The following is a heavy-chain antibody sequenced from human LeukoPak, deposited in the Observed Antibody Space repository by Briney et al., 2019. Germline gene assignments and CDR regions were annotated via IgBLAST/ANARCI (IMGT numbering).Heavy chain of an antibody. J-gene: IGHJ4*02. CDR3: ARSPMYCDILTGYFDY. CDR2: IYHSGST. CDR1: GYSISSGYY. Sequence: SETLSLTCAVSGYSISSGYYWGWFRQPPGKGLEWIGSIYHSGSTYYNPPLKSRVTISVDTSKNQFSLKLSSVTAADTAVYYCARSPMYCDILTGYFDYWGQGTLVTVSS. D-gene: IGHD3-9*01. V-gene: IGHV4-38-2*01.